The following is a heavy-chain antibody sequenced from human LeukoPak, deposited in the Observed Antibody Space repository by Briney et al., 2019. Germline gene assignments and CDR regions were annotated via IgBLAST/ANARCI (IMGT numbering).Heavy chain of an antibody. D-gene: IGHD4-17*01. J-gene: IGHJ4*02. CDR2: IYYSGST. CDR1: GGSISSSSYY. V-gene: IGHV4-39*01. Sequence: SETLSLTCTVSGGSISSSSYYWGWIRQPPGKGLEWIGSIYYSGSTYDNPSLKSRVTISVDTSKNQFSLKLSSVTAADTAVYYCARVGQYGDYPDYWGQGTLVTVSS. CDR3: ARVGQYGDYPDY.